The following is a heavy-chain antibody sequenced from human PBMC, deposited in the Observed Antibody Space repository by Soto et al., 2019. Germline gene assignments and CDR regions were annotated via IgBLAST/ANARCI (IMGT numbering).Heavy chain of an antibody. CDR1: GGSISSSSYY. J-gene: IGHJ6*02. CDR3: ARQSGDYYYYGMDV. D-gene: IGHD4-17*01. V-gene: IGHV4-39*01. CDR2: IYYSGST. Sequence: SETLSLTCTVSGGSISSSSYYWGWIRQPPGKGLEWIGSIYYSGSTYYNPSLKSRVTISVDTSKNQFSLKLSSVTAADTAVYYCARQSGDYYYYGMDVWGQGTTVTVSS.